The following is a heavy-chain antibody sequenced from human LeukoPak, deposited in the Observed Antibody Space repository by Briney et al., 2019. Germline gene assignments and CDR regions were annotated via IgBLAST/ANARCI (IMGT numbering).Heavy chain of an antibody. CDR1: AGSFSGYY. D-gene: IGHD3-10*01. V-gene: IGHV4-34*01. J-gene: IGHJ6*02. Sequence: PSETLSLTCAVDAGSFSGYYWSWIRQPPGKGLEWIGEINHSGSTNYNPSLKSRVTISVETSKNQFSLKLSSVTAADTAVYYFARVNSAGSAYYYYGMDVWGQGTTVTVSS. CDR2: INHSGST. CDR3: ARVNSAGSAYYYYGMDV.